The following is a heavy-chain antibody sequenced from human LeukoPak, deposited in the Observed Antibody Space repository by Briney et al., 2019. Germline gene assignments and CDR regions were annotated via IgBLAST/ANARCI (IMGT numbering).Heavy chain of an antibody. V-gene: IGHV3-23*01. CDR1: GFIFSNYG. CDR2: ISGGGENE. Sequence: PGGSLRLSCAASGFIFSNYGMSWVRQDPGKGLEWVSTISGGGENEHYADSVKGRFTISRDNSKNTLYLQMNSLRAEDTAVYYCAKVVRDYAGYGAFDIWGQGTMVTVSS. CDR3: AKVVRDYAGYGAFDI. D-gene: IGHD4-17*01. J-gene: IGHJ3*02.